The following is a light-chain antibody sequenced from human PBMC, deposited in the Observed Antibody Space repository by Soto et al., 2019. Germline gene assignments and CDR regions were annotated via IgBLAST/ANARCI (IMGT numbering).Light chain of an antibody. CDR2: KTS. CDR3: LQYNSLPYT. J-gene: IGKJ2*01. CDR1: QNVNIW. Sequence: DIQVTQSPSTLSAFVGDRVILTCRASQNVNIWLAWYQQRPRKAPKLLIYKTSSLESGVPSRFSGSASGTEFTLTISSLETDDFGTYFCLQYNSLPYTVGQGTKVDIK. V-gene: IGKV1-5*03.